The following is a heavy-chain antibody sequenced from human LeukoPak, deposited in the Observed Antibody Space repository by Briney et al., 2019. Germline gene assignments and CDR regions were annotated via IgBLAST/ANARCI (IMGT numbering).Heavy chain of an antibody. D-gene: IGHD3-16*01. CDR2: IYYSGST. CDR1: GGSISSSSYY. V-gene: IGHV4-39*01. CDR3: ASPLGRLDY. J-gene: IGHJ4*02. Sequence: SETLSLTCTVSGGSISSSSYYWGWIRQPPGKGLEWIGSIYYSGSTYYNPSLKSRVTISVDTSKNQFSLKLSSVTAADTAVYYCASPLGRLDYWGQGTLVTVSS.